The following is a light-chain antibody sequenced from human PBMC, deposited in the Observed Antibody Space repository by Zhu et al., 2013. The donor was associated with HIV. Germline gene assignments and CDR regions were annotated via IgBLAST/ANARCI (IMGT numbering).Light chain of an antibody. CDR1: NSNIGNNS. CDR2: DSD. Sequence: QSALTQPPSVSAAPGQKVTISCSGRNSNIGNNSVSWYQQLPEAAPKLLIYDSDKRPSGIPARFSGSKSGTSATLTIAGLQTGDEADYYCATWDTSLSTGVFGGGTRLTVL. J-gene: IGLJ3*02. V-gene: IGLV1-51*01. CDR3: ATWDTSLSTGV.